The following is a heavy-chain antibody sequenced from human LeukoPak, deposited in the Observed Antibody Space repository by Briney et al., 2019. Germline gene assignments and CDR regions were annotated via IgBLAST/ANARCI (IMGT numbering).Heavy chain of an antibody. CDR1: GFTFSSYA. Sequence: GGSLRLSCAASGFTFSSYAMSWVRQAPGKGLEWVSAISGSGGSTYYADSAKGRFTISRDNSKNTLYLQMNSLRAEDTAVYYCAEDLKAAHCSGGSCYYYYYYGMDVWGQGTTVTVSS. CDR2: ISGSGGST. V-gene: IGHV3-23*01. D-gene: IGHD2-15*01. J-gene: IGHJ6*02. CDR3: AEDLKAAHCSGGSCYYYYYYGMDV.